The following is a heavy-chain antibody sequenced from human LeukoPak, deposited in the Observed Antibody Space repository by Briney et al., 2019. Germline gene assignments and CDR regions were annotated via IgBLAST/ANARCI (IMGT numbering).Heavy chain of an antibody. CDR1: GGSISSSSYY. CDR3: ARDKRYIAARKLDYYYSMDV. D-gene: IGHD6-6*01. V-gene: IGHV4-39*07. CDR2: IYYSGST. J-gene: IGHJ6*03. Sequence: SETLSLTCTVSGGSISSSSYYWGWIRQPPGKGLEWIGSIYYSGSTYYNPSLKSRVTISVDTSKNQFSLKLSSVTAADTAVYYCARDKRYIAARKLDYYYSMDVWGKGTTVTVSS.